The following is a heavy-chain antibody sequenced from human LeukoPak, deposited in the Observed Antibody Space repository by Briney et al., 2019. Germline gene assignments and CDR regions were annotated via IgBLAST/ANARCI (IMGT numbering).Heavy chain of an antibody. CDR1: GFTFSNYA. J-gene: IGHJ4*02. CDR3: AKGVYYYDSSGYYYTYYFDY. V-gene: IGHV3-23*01. Sequence: PGGSLGLSCAASGFTFSNYAMSWVRQAPGKGLEWVSAISGGGGSTYYAGSVQGRFTISRDNSKNTLNLQINSLRAEDTAVYYCAKGVYYYDSSGYYYTYYFDYWGQGILVTVSS. CDR2: ISGGGGST. D-gene: IGHD3-22*01.